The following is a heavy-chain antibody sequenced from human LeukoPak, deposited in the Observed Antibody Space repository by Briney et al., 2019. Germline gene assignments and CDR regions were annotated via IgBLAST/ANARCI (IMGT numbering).Heavy chain of an antibody. V-gene: IGHV1-69*13. D-gene: IGHD3-9*01. CDR1: GYTFTSYY. CDR3: ARDSLQLRYFDWFSGWFDP. J-gene: IGHJ5*02. Sequence: SVKVSCKASGYTFTSYYMHWVRQAPGQGLEWMGGIIPIFGTANYAQQFQGRVTITADESKSTAYMELSSLRSEDTAVYYCARDSLQLRYFDWFSGWFDPWGQGTLVTVSS. CDR2: IIPIFGTA.